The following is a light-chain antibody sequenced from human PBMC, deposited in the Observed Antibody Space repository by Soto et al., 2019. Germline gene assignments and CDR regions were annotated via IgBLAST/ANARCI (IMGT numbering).Light chain of an antibody. Sequence: EIVLTQSPGTLSLSPGERATLSCRASQSVSSSYLAWYQKKPGQAPGLLIYDASSRATGIPDRFSGSGSGTDFTLTISRLEPEDFGVYYCQQYGSSPTFGGGTKVEIK. CDR2: DAS. CDR3: QQYGSSPT. V-gene: IGKV3-20*01. J-gene: IGKJ4*01. CDR1: QSVSSSY.